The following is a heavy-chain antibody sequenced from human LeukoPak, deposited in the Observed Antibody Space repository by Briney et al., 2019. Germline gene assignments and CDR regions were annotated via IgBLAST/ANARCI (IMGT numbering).Heavy chain of an antibody. V-gene: IGHV1-3*01. CDR3: ARVGWDYYGMDV. D-gene: IGHD2-15*01. CDR2: INAGNGNT. Sequence: EASVTVSCKASGYTFTSYAMHWVRQDPGQRREWMGWINAGNGNTKYSQKFQGRVTITRDTSASTAYMELSSLRSEDTAVYYCARVGWDYYGMDVWGQGTTVTVSS. J-gene: IGHJ6*02. CDR1: GYTFTSYA.